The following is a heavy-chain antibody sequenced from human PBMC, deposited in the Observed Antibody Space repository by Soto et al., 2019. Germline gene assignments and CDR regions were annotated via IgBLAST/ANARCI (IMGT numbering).Heavy chain of an antibody. Sequence: GGSLRLSCAASVFTFSSYAMRWVRQSLGKGLERVSAISGSGGSTYYADSVKGRFTMSRYNSKNTLYLQMNSLRAEDTAVYYCAKDTYSRSYGPYDFDYCGQGTLVTVSS. D-gene: IGHD1-26*01. CDR2: ISGSGGST. CDR3: AKDTYSRSYGPYDFDY. J-gene: IGHJ4*02. V-gene: IGHV3-23*01. CDR1: VFTFSSYA.